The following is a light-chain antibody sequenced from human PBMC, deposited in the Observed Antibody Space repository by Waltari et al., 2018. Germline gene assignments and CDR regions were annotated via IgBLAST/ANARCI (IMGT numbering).Light chain of an antibody. CDR3: QSYNVAPYS. Sequence: DIQMTQSPPSLSASVGDRVIITCRASHAISTFLAWYQQKPGRVPELLIYGASTLQSGVPSRFSGGRSGTDFTLTISSLQPEDAATYYCQSYNVAPYSFGQGTKLQI. CDR2: GAS. CDR1: HAISTF. V-gene: IGKV1-27*01. J-gene: IGKJ2*03.